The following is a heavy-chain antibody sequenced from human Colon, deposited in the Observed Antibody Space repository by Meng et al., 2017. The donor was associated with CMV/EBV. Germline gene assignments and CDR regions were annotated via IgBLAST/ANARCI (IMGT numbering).Heavy chain of an antibody. V-gene: IGHV3-23*01. J-gene: IGHJ6*02. D-gene: IGHD1-14*01. CDR3: AKDNRANNFNYGMDV. Sequence: GESLKISCTASGLTFSSYVMSWVRQAPGKGLEWVSGISGSGDHTYYADSVKGRFTISRDNSKNTLYLQMNSLRADDTAVYYCAKDNRANNFNYGMDVWGQGTTVTVSS. CDR2: ISGSGDHT. CDR1: GLTFSSYV.